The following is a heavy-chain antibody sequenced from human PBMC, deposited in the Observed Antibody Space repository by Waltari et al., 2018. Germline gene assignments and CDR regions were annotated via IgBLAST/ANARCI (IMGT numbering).Heavy chain of an antibody. J-gene: IGHJ6*02. CDR2: IIAIVGTA. CDR3: ARVDGAAASYGMDV. CDR1: GGTFSSYA. V-gene: IGHV1-69*12. Sequence: QVQLVQSGAEVKKPGSSVKVSCKASGGTFSSYAIRWVRQAPGKGLEWRGGIIAIVGTANYAQKFQGRVTITADESTSTAYMELSSLRAEDTAVYYCARVDGAAASYGMDVWGQGTTVTVSS. D-gene: IGHD6-13*01.